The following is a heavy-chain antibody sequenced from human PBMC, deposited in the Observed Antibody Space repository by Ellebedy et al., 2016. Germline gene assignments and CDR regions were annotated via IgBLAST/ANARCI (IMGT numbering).Heavy chain of an antibody. Sequence: SVKVSCXASGGTFSSYAISWVRQAPGQGLEWMGGIIPIFGTANYAQKFQGRVTITADKSTSTAYMELSSLRSEDTAVYYCARQGSSGSYDYWGQGTLVTVSS. D-gene: IGHD1-26*01. CDR1: GGTFSSYA. CDR3: ARQGSSGSYDY. V-gene: IGHV1-69*06. J-gene: IGHJ4*02. CDR2: IIPIFGTA.